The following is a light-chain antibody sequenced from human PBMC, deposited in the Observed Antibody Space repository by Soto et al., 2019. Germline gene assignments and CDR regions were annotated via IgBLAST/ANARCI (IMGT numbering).Light chain of an antibody. V-gene: IGLV1-44*01. J-gene: IGLJ1*01. CDR2: SIN. CDR3: AAWDDSLNALV. CDR1: SSNIGSNT. Sequence: QSVLTQPPSASGTPGQRVTISCSGSSSNIGSNTVNWYQQLPGTAPKLLIYSINQRPSGVPDRFSGSKSGTSASLAISGLQSEDEADYYCAAWDDSLNALVFGTGTKVTVL.